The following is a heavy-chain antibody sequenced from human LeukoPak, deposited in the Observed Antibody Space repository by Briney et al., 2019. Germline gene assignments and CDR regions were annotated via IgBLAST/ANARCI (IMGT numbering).Heavy chain of an antibody. D-gene: IGHD2-15*01. J-gene: IGHJ6*03. CDR3: AKDWRRIVVVGPITRHGNYMDV. CDR2: ISSSGSTI. Sequence: PGGSLRLSCAASGFTFSSYEMNWVRQAPGKGLEWVSYISSSGSTIYYADSVKGRFTISRDNAKNSLYLQMNSLRPEDTAVYYCAKDWRRIVVVGPITRHGNYMDVWGNGTTVTISS. V-gene: IGHV3-48*03. CDR1: GFTFSSYE.